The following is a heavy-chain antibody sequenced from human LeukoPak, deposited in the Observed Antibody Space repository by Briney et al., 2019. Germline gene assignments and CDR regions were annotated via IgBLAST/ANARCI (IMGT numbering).Heavy chain of an antibody. CDR3: ARVLNSYSGYDLSFGF. CDR1: GGTFSSYA. J-gene: IGHJ4*02. CDR2: IIPIFGTA. Sequence: SVEVSCKTSGGTFSSYAISWVRQAPGQGLGWMGRIIPIFGTANYAQRFQGRVTITTDEPTSTAYMELSSLRSEDTAVYYCARVLNSYSGYDLSFGFWGQGTLVTVSS. V-gene: IGHV1-69*05. D-gene: IGHD5-12*01.